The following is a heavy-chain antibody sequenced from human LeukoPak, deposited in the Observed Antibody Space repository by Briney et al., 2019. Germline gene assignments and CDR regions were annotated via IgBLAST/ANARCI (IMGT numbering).Heavy chain of an antibody. J-gene: IGHJ4*02. Sequence: GGSLRLSCAASGFTVSSNYMSWVRQAPGKGLEWVSSISSSSSYIYYADSVKGRFTISRDNAKNSLYLQMNSLRAEDTAVYYCARDSGWGNIVVVPAFYWGQGTLVTVSS. CDR1: GFTVSSNY. V-gene: IGHV3-21*01. D-gene: IGHD2-2*01. CDR3: ARDSGWGNIVVVPAFY. CDR2: ISSSSSYI.